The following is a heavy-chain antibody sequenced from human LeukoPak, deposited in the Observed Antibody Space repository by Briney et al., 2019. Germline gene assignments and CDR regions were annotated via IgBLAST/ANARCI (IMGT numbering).Heavy chain of an antibody. D-gene: IGHD3-10*01. Sequence: GGSLRLSCAASRFTFSSHVMSWVRQAPGKGLEWVSTISGGGDSTYYADPVKGRFSISRDNSKNTLYLQMNSLRAEDTAVYYCAKREYYYGSGSSYYFDSWGQGTLVTVSS. CDR3: AKREYYYGSGSSYYFDS. J-gene: IGHJ4*02. V-gene: IGHV3-23*01. CDR1: RFTFSSHV. CDR2: ISGGGDST.